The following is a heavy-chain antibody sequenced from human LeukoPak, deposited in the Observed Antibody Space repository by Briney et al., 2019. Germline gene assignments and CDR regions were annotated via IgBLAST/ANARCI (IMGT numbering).Heavy chain of an antibody. Sequence: SETLSLTCTVSGGSISSSSYYWGWIREPPGKGLEWIGSIYYSGSTYYNPSLKSRVTISVDTSKTQFSLKLSSVTAADTAVYYCARIPDPTIFGVVRNWFDPWGQGTLVTVSS. CDR3: ARIPDPTIFGVVRNWFDP. J-gene: IGHJ5*02. D-gene: IGHD3-3*01. CDR2: IYYSGST. V-gene: IGHV4-39*07. CDR1: GGSISSSSYY.